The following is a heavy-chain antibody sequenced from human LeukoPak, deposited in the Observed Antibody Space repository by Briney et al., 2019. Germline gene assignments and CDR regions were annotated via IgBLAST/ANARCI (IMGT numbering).Heavy chain of an antibody. V-gene: IGHV3-30*18. J-gene: IGHJ4*02. Sequence: PGRSLRLSCAASGFTFSRYGMHWVRQAPGKGLEWVAVISYDGSNKYYADSVKGRFTISRDNSKNTLYMQMNSLRAEDTAVYYCAKLVTHFDYWGQGTLVTVSS. CDR2: ISYDGSNK. CDR3: AKLVTHFDY. CDR1: GFTFSRYG. D-gene: IGHD4-23*01.